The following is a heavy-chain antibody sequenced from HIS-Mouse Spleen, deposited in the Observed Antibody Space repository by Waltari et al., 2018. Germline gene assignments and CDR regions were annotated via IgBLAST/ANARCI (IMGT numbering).Heavy chain of an antibody. CDR2: ISSSSSTI. CDR3: ASIPPGDAFDI. CDR1: GFTFRRYS. D-gene: IGHD2-21*01. Sequence: EVQLVESGGGLVQPGGSLRLSCAASGFTFRRYSMNWVRQAPGKGLEWVSYISSSSSTIYYADSVKGRFTISRDNAKNSLYLQMNSLRAEDTAVYYCASIPPGDAFDIWGQGTMVTVSS. V-gene: IGHV3-48*01. J-gene: IGHJ3*02.